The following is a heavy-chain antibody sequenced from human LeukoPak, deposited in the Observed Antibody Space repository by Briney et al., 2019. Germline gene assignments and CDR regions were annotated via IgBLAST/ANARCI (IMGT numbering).Heavy chain of an antibody. CDR2: INHSGST. CDR1: GGSFSGYY. Sequence: SETLSLTCAVYGGSFSGYYWSWIRQPPGKGLEWIGEINHSGSTNYNPSLKSRVTISVDTSKNQFSLRVTSVTAADTAVYFCARQSSNENFPRYFDRWGQGTLVTVSS. D-gene: IGHD1-7*01. J-gene: IGHJ4*02. CDR3: ARQSSNENFPRYFDR. V-gene: IGHV4-34*01.